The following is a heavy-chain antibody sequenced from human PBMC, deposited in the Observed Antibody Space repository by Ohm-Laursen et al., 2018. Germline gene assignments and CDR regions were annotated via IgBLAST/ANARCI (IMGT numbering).Heavy chain of an antibody. Sequence: SETLSLTCAVYGGSFSGYNWTWIRQPPGKGLEWIGEINHSGSTNCNPSLKSRVTISVDTSKNQFSLKLSSVTAADTAVYYCARWAVRGVVGLNYYYYYGMDVWGQGTTVTVSS. V-gene: IGHV4-34*01. J-gene: IGHJ6*02. CDR2: INHSGST. D-gene: IGHD3-10*01. CDR3: ARWAVRGVVGLNYYYYYGMDV. CDR1: GGSFSGYN.